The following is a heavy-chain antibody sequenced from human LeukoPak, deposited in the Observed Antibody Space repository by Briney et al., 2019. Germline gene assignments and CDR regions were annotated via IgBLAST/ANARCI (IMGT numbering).Heavy chain of an antibody. D-gene: IGHD6-13*01. J-gene: IGHJ6*02. CDR2: IYGGGST. CDR3: ARDLTIAASPYFYYGMDV. V-gene: IGHV3-53*01. Sequence: QPGGSLRLSCAASGFTVSDNYMSWVRQAPGKGLEGVSVIYGGGSTYYADSVKGRFTISRDNSNNTVYLRMNSLRAEDTAVYYCARDLTIAASPYFYYGMDVWGQGTTVTVSS. CDR1: GFTVSDNY.